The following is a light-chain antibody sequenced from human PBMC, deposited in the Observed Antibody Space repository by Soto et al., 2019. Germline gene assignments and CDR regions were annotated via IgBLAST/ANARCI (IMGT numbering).Light chain of an antibody. Sequence: QSALTQPASVSGSPGQSIAISCTGSSSDVGGYNYVSWYQQHPGKAPKFMIYEVSNRPSGVSNRFSGSKSGNTASLTISGLQAEDEADYYCTSYTSTNILVFGTGTKLTVL. V-gene: IGLV2-14*01. CDR2: EVS. CDR1: SSDVGGYNY. CDR3: TSYTSTNILV. J-gene: IGLJ1*01.